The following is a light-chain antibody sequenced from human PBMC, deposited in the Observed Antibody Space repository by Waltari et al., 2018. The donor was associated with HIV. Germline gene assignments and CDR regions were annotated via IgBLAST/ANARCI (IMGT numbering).Light chain of an antibody. CDR1: QSLLHRDGYKS. CDR2: LGS. CDR3: MQALQTPS. V-gene: IGKV2-28*01. Sequence: DIVMTQSPLSLAVTPGEPASMSCRSSQSLLHRDGYKSLDWYLQKPGQSPQLLIYLGSTRASGVPVRFSGSGSGTDFTLKISRVEPEDVGIYYCMQALQTPSFGQGTKVEIK. J-gene: IGKJ1*01.